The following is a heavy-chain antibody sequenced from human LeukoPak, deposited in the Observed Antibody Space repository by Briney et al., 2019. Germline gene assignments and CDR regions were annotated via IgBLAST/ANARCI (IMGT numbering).Heavy chain of an antibody. J-gene: IGHJ6*02. D-gene: IGHD1-14*01. CDR1: GYTLTELS. CDR2: FDPEDGET. V-gene: IGHV1-24*01. CDR3: ARLNTTGAGNYYYYYSMDV. Sequence: EASVKVSCKVSGYTLTELSMHWVRQAPGKGLEWMGGFDPEDGETIYAQKFQGRVTMTEDTSTDTAYMELSSLRSEDTAVYYCARLNTTGAGNYYYYYSMDVWGQGTTVTVSS.